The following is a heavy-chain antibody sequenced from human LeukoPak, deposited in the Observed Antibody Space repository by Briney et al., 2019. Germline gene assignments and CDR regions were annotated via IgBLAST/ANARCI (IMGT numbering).Heavy chain of an antibody. CDR2: ISAYNGNT. D-gene: IGHD6-13*01. Sequence: ASVRVSCKASGYTFTSYGISWVRQAPGQGLEWMGWISAYNGNTNYAQKFQGRVTMTRDMSTSTVYMELSSLRSEDTAVYYCARARRLDEGIAIYWGQGTLVTVSS. J-gene: IGHJ4*02. CDR1: GYTFTSYG. CDR3: ARARRLDEGIAIY. V-gene: IGHV1-18*01.